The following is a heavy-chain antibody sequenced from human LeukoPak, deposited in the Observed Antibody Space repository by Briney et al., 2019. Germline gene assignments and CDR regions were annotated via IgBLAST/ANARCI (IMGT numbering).Heavy chain of an antibody. J-gene: IGHJ4*02. CDR2: IYYSGST. V-gene: IGHV4-39*07. CDR1: GGSISSSSYY. Sequence: SETLSLTCTVSGGSISSSSYYWGWIRQPPGKGLEWIGSIYYSGSTYYNPSLKSRVTISVDTSKNQFSLKLSSVTAADTAVYYCARDPIAAAGTGPAYWGQGTLVTVSS. CDR3: ARDPIAAAGTGPAY. D-gene: IGHD6-13*01.